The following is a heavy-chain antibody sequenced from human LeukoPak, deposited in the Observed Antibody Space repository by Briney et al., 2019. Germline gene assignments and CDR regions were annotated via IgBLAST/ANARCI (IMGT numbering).Heavy chain of an antibody. Sequence: GGSLRLSCAASGFTFSSYAMSWVRQAPAKGLEWVSTITGSGGSTYYADSVKGRFTISRDNSKNTLSLQMNSLRAEDTAVYYCAKAPGLRYFDWLLNFDYWGQGTLVTVSS. CDR3: AKAPGLRYFDWLLNFDY. V-gene: IGHV3-23*01. J-gene: IGHJ4*02. CDR2: ITGSGGST. CDR1: GFTFSSYA. D-gene: IGHD3-9*01.